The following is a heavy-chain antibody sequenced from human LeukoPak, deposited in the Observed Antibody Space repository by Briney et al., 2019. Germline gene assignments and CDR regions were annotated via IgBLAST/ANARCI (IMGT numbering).Heavy chain of an antibody. V-gene: IGHV1-69*06. Sequence: SVKVSCKASGYTFTSYDINWVRQATGQGLEWMGGIIPIFGTANYAQKFQGRVTITADKSTSTAYMELSSLRSEDTAVYYCASASSSSLTTIDYWGQGTLVTVSS. D-gene: IGHD6-13*01. J-gene: IGHJ4*02. CDR1: GYTFTSYD. CDR2: IIPIFGTA. CDR3: ASASSSSLTTIDY.